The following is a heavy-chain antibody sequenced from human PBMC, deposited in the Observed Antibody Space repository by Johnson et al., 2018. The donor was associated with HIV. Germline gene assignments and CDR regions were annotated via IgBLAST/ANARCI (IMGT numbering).Heavy chain of an antibody. CDR1: GFTVSSIY. CDR2: IYSGGST. V-gene: IGHV3-66*01. Sequence: DVQLVESGGGLVQPGGSLKLSCAASGFTVSSIYMSWVRQAPGKGLEWVSVIYSGGSTYYAHSVNGRFTISRDNSKNTLYLQMNRLRAEDTAVYYCARGGGGAAAAGTSDAFDIWGQGTMVTVSS. D-gene: IGHD6-13*01. CDR3: ARGGGGAAAAGTSDAFDI. J-gene: IGHJ3*02.